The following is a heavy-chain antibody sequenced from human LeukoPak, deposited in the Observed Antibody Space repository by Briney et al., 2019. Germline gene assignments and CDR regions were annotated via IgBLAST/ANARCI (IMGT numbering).Heavy chain of an antibody. V-gene: IGHV1-2*06. D-gene: IGHD3-10*01. Sequence: GASVKVSCKASGYTFTGYYMHWVRQAPGQGLEWMGRINPNSGGTNYAQKFQGRVTMTRDTSISTAYMELSRVRSDDTAVYYCASLNSGSYHFDYWGQGTPVTVSS. J-gene: IGHJ4*02. CDR2: INPNSGGT. CDR1: GYTFTGYY. CDR3: ASLNSGSYHFDY.